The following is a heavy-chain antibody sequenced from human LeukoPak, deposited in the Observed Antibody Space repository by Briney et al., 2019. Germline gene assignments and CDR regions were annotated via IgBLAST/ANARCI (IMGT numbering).Heavy chain of an antibody. J-gene: IGHJ4*02. CDR2: IYPNSGAT. CDR3: AKDDGGNSFAY. CDR1: GYTFTDPY. D-gene: IGHD4-23*01. Sequence: GASVKVSCKTSGYTFTDPYMHWVRQAPGQGLEWMGWIYPNSGATNYARKFQDRVTLTRDTSISTAYMELSRLTSDDTAVYYCAKDDGGNSFAYWGQGTLVTVSS. V-gene: IGHV1-2*02.